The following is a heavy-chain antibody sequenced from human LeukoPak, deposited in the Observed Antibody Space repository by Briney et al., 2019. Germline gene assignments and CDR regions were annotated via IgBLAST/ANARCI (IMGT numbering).Heavy chain of an antibody. CDR3: ARGPEDIVVVPDPNDAFDI. Sequence: ASVKVSCKASGGTFSSYAISWVRQAPGQGLEWMGRIIPILGIANYAQKFQGRVTITADKSTSTAYMELSSLRSEDTAVYYCARGPEDIVVVPDPNDAFDIWAKGQWSPSLQ. D-gene: IGHD2-2*01. CDR1: GGTFSSYA. J-gene: IGHJ3*02. V-gene: IGHV1-69*04. CDR2: IIPILGIA.